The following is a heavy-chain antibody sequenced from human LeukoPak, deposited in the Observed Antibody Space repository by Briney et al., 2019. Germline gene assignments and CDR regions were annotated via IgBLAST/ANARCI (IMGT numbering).Heavy chain of an antibody. V-gene: IGHV3-53*01. J-gene: IGHJ4*02. CDR2: IYSGGST. Sequence: GGSLRLSCAASGFTVSRNYMNWVRQAPGKGLEWVSVIYSGGSTYYADSVKGRFTISRDRSKNTLYLQLNSLRAEDTAVYYCARDARYGAYDYDYWGQGTVVIVSS. CDR3: ARDARYGAYDYDY. D-gene: IGHD5-12*01. CDR1: GFTVSRNY.